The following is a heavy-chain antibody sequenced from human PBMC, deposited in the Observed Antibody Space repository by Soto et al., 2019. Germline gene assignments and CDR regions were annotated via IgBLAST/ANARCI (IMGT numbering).Heavy chain of an antibody. CDR3: TADLRDGSGSYSFY. V-gene: IGHV3-15*01. J-gene: IGHJ4*02. Sequence: PGGSLRLSCAASGFAFSNAWMTWVRQAPGKGLEWVGRIKSNTDGGTTAYAAPVKGRFTISRDDSKDTLYLQMSSLKTEDTAVYYCTADLRDGSGSYSFYWSQGTLVTVSS. CDR2: IKSNTDGGTT. D-gene: IGHD3-10*01. CDR1: GFAFSNAW.